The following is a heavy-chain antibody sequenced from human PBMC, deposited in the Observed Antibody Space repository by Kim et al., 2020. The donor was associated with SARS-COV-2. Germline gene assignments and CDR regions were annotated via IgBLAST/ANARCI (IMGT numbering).Heavy chain of an antibody. V-gene: IGHV3-9*01. Sequence: SVQGRITISRANAKHSLYLQMNSLRPEDTGFYYCAKDITSRGTTFDPYFDYWGQGTLVTVSS. D-gene: IGHD4-17*01. J-gene: IGHJ4*02. CDR3: AKDITSRGTTFDPYFDY.